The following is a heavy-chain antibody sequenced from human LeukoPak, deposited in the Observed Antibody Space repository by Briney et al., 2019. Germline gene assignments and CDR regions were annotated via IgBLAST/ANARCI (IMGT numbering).Heavy chain of an antibody. Sequence: GGSLRLSCAASGFTFSSYGLSWVRQAPGKGLEWVSAISGSGGSTYYADSVKGRFTISRDNSKNTLYLQMNSLRAEDTAVYYCAELGITMIGGVWGKGTTVTISS. D-gene: IGHD3-10*02. CDR1: GFTFSSYG. CDR2: ISGSGGST. J-gene: IGHJ6*04. CDR3: AELGITMIGGV. V-gene: IGHV3-23*01.